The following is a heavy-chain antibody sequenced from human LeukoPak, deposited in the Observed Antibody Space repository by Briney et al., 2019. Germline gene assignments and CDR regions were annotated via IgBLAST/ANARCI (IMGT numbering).Heavy chain of an antibody. V-gene: IGHV1-8*03. CDR3: ARVGNSGYYRAFDI. J-gene: IGHJ3*02. CDR1: GYTFTSYD. D-gene: IGHD3-3*01. CDR2: MNPNSGNT. Sequence: ASVKVSCKASGYTFTSYDINWVRQATGQGLEWMGWMNPNSGNTGYAQRFQGRVTITRNTSVTTAYMELSSLRSDDTAVYYCARVGNSGYYRAFDIWGQGTMVTVSS.